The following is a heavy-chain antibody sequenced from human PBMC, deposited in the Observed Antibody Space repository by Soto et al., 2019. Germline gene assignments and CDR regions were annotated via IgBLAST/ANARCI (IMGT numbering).Heavy chain of an antibody. V-gene: IGHV3-30*03. CDR3: ASPYCSGGSCYLTEYFQH. CDR1: GFSFSYYA. CDR2: IAYDASKK. D-gene: IGHD2-15*01. Sequence: QVQLVESGGGVVQPGRSLRLSCAASGFSFSYYAMHWVRQAPGKGLEWVAVIAYDASKKYYADSVKGRFTISRDNSKXTLYLQMNSLRDEXXXXXXCASPYCSGGSCYLTEYFQHWGQGTLVTVSS. J-gene: IGHJ1*01.